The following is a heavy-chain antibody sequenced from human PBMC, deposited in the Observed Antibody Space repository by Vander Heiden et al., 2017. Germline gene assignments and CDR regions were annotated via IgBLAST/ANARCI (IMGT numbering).Heavy chain of an antibody. CDR1: GYRCTGYW. CDR2: TYPDDSET. CDR3: ARLRDYYDSSGYHSLNWFDP. Sequence: EVQLVQSGAEVKKPGESLKISCKGSGYRCTGYWIGGVRQMPGKGLEWMGITYPDDSETRYSPSFQGQVTISVDKSISTAYLQWSSLKASDTAMYYCARLRDYYDSSGYHSLNWFDPWGQGTLVTVSS. J-gene: IGHJ5*02. V-gene: IGHV5-51*01. D-gene: IGHD3-22*01.